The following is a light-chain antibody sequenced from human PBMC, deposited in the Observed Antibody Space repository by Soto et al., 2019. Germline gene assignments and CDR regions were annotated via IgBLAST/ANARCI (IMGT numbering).Light chain of an antibody. J-gene: IGKJ3*01. CDR3: MQAVHTPFT. Sequence: DIALMQSRLSLPVTPGEPASISCRSSQSLLHSNGFHYLDWYLQKPGQSPQLLVYMGSNRASGVPDRFSGSGSGTDFTLKISRVEADDVGVYYSMQAVHTPFTFGPGTKVDIK. CDR1: QSLLHSNGFHY. V-gene: IGKV2-28*01. CDR2: MGS.